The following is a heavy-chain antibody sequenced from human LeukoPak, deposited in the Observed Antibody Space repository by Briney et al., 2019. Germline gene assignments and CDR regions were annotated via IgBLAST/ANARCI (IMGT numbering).Heavy chain of an antibody. CDR3: ARAAGNDY. V-gene: IGHV3-30-3*01. D-gene: IGHD1-14*01. J-gene: IGHJ4*02. Sequence: TGGSLRLSCAASGFTFSSYAMHWVRQAPGKGLEWVAVISYDGSNKYYADSVKGRFTISRDNSKNTLYLQMNSLRAEDTAVYYCARAAGNDYWGQGTLVTVSS. CDR1: GFTFSSYA. CDR2: ISYDGSNK.